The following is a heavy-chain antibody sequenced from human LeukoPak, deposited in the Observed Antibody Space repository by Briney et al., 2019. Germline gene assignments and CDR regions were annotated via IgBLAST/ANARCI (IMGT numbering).Heavy chain of an antibody. Sequence: GGSLRLSCVASGFTFSNYWMSWVRQAPGKGLEWVANINQNGSEKYYVDPVEGRFTISRDNAKNSLYLQMNSLRVEDTAVYHCAAYDDYGLQFWGQGALVTVSS. V-gene: IGHV3-7*01. CDR2: INQNGSEK. CDR3: AAYDDYGLQF. CDR1: GFTFSNYW. J-gene: IGHJ4*02. D-gene: IGHD4-17*01.